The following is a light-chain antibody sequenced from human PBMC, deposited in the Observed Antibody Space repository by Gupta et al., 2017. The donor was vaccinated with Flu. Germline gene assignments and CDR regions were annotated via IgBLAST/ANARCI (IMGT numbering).Light chain of an antibody. Sequence: IVLTQSPGTLSLSPGERATLSCRASQSVSGSYLAWYQQKPGQAPRLLIYGASNRAGGIPERFSGSGSETDFTLTISRLEPEDFAVYFCQDYGSSRTFGQGTKVEIK. CDR3: QDYGSSRT. CDR1: QSVSGSY. V-gene: IGKV3-20*01. J-gene: IGKJ1*01. CDR2: GAS.